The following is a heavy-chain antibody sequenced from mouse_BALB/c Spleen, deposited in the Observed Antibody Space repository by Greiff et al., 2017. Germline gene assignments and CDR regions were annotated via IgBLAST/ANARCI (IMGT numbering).Heavy chain of an antibody. Sequence: DVMLVESGGGLVKPGGSLKLSCAASGFTFSSYTMSWVRQTPEKRLEWVATISSGGSYTYYPDSVKGRFTISRDNAKNTLYLQMSSLKSEDTAMYYCTRGDSHWYFDVWGAGTTVTVSS. V-gene: IGHV5-6-4*01. CDR2: ISSGGSYT. CDR3: TRGDSHWYFDV. CDR1: GFTFSSYT. J-gene: IGHJ1*01. D-gene: IGHD2-13*01.